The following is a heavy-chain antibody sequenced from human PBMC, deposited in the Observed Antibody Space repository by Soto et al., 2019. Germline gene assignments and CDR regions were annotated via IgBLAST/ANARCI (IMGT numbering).Heavy chain of an antibody. J-gene: IGHJ5*02. D-gene: IGHD6-13*01. Sequence: QVQLVESGGGVVPPGRSLRLSCTASGFSFRTYVMHWVRQAPGKGLEWVARIWYDGSNQYYADSVKGRFTISRDNSKNTLYFEMSGLRAEDTAGYSCARYSTNLDLWGQGTLVTVSS. CDR2: IWYDGSNQ. CDR3: ARYSTNLDL. V-gene: IGHV3-33*01. CDR1: GFSFRTYV.